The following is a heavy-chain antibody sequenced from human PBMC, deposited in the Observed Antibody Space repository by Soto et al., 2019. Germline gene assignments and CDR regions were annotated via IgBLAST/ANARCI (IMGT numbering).Heavy chain of an antibody. CDR2: IFYSGST. D-gene: IGHD5-18*01. CDR1: GGSIRSYY. Sequence: SETLSLTCTVSGGSIRSYYWTWIRQPPGKGLEWLGYIFYSGSTFYNPSLKSRVTISIHTSKSQFSLQLTSVSAADTAVYYCARGAADTAMVDSWGQGIPVTVSS. V-gene: IGHV4-59*01. CDR3: ARGAADTAMVDS. J-gene: IGHJ4*02.